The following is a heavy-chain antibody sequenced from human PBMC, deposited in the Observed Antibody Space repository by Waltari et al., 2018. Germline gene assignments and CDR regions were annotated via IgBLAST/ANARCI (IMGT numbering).Heavy chain of an antibody. CDR1: GYSISSCYF. J-gene: IGHJ3*02. Sequence: QVQLQESGPGLVKPSETLSLTCPVPGYSISSCYFWGWIRQPPGKGLEWIGSIYHSGSTYYNPSLKSRVTISVDTSKNQFSLKLSSVTAADTAVYYCARDILLEAFDIWGQGTMVTVSS. CDR2: IYHSGST. V-gene: IGHV4-38-2*02. D-gene: IGHD1-1*01. CDR3: ARDILLEAFDI.